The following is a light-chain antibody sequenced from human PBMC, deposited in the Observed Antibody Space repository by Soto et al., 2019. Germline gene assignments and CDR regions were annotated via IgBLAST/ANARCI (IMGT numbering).Light chain of an antibody. J-gene: IGLJ3*02. V-gene: IGLV2-8*01. CDR3: SSYRDYNKFV. CDR2: EVV. CDR1: TRDVGGYNY. Sequence: QSALTQPPSASGSPGQSVSISCTGTTRDVGGYNYVSWYQQHPGQAPKLIIYEVVKRPSGVPDRISGSKSGNTASLTVSGLQIEDEADYYWSSYRDYNKFVFGEGTKLTVL.